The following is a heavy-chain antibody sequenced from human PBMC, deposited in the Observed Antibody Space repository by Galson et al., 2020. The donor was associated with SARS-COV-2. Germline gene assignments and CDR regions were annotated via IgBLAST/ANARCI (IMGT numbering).Heavy chain of an antibody. D-gene: IGHD1-26*01. Sequence: GESLKISCAGSGFTFSSYGMHWVRQAPGKGLEWVAVISYDGSNKYYADSVKGRFTISRDNSKNTLYLQMNSLRAEDTAVYYCAGSYYPYNWFDPWGQGTLVTFSS. CDR2: ISYDGSNK. CDR1: GFTFSSYG. CDR3: AGSYYPYNWFDP. J-gene: IGHJ5*02. V-gene: IGHV3-30*19.